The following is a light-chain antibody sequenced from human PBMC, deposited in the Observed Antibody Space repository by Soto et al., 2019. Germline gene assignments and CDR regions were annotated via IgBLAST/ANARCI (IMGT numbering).Light chain of an antibody. Sequence: EIVMTQSPATLSVSPGERATLSCRARQNISSNLAWYQQKPGQAPRLLIYGASTRATGIPARFSGSGSGTDFTLTISSLQSEDFAVYYCQQYNNWPPDTFGPGTKVDIK. V-gene: IGKV3-15*01. CDR1: QNISSN. J-gene: IGKJ3*01. CDR2: GAS. CDR3: QQYNNWPPDT.